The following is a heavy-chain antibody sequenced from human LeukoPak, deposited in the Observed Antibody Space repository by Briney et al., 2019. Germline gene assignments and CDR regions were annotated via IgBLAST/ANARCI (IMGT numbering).Heavy chain of an antibody. J-gene: IGHJ6*03. CDR2: IKQDGSEK. V-gene: IGHV3-7*01. CDR3: ARDKGTITPRGYYYYMDV. CDR1: GFTFGNYW. Sequence: PGGSLRLSCATSGFTFGNYWMSWVRQAPGKGLEWVAKIKQDGSEKYYVDSVKGRFTISRDNAKDSVSLQMNNLRAEDTAVYYCARDKGTITPRGYYYYMDVWGRGTTVTVSS. D-gene: IGHD5-24*01.